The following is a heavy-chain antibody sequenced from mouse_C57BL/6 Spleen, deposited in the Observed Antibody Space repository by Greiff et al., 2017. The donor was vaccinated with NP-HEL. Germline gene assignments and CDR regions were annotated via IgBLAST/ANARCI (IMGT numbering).Heavy chain of an antibody. J-gene: IGHJ2*01. CDR3: ARYYYGSNYFDY. CDR2: IYPRSGNT. D-gene: IGHD1-1*01. Sequence: VKVVESGAELARPGASVKLSCKASGYTFTSYGISWVKQRTGQGLEWIGQIYPRSGNTYYNEKFKGKATLTADKSSSTAYMELRSLTSEDSAVYFCARYYYGSNYFDYWGQGTTLTVSS. CDR1: GYTFTSYG. V-gene: IGHV1-81*01.